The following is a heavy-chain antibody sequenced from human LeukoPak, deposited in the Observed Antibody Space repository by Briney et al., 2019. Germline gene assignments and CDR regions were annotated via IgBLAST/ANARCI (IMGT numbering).Heavy chain of an antibody. CDR3: ARRSSDFDY. V-gene: IGHV4-38-2*02. D-gene: IGHD6-25*01. CDR1: GYSISSGYY. Sequence: PSETLSLTCTVSGYSISSGYYWGWIRQPPGKGLEWIGSIYYSGSTYYNPSLKSRVTISVDTSKNQFSLKLSSVTAADTAVYYCARRSSDFDYWGQGTLVTVSS. J-gene: IGHJ4*02. CDR2: IYYSGST.